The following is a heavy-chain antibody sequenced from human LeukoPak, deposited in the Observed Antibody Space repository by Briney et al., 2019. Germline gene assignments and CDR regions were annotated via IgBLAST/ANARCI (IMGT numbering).Heavy chain of an antibody. Sequence: PGGSLRLSCAASGFTFSSYGMHWVRQAPGKGLEWVAVIWYDGSNKYYADSVKGRFTISRDNSKNTMYLQMNSLRAEDTAVYYCARDGTPLWFGESYFDYWGQGTLVTVSS. D-gene: IGHD3-10*01. CDR3: ARDGTPLWFGESYFDY. CDR2: IWYDGSNK. J-gene: IGHJ4*02. CDR1: GFTFSSYG. V-gene: IGHV3-33*01.